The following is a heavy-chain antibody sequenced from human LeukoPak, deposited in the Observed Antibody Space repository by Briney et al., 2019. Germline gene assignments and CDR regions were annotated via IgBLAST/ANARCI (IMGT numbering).Heavy chain of an antibody. J-gene: IGHJ3*02. Sequence: SVKVSCKASGGTFSSYAISWVRQAPGQGLEWMGRIITILGIANYAQKFQGRVTITADKSTSTAYMELSSLRSEDTAVYYCARGSTMTQAFDIWGQGTMVTVSS. V-gene: IGHV1-69*04. D-gene: IGHD3-22*01. CDR2: IITILGIA. CDR3: ARGSTMTQAFDI. CDR1: GGTFSSYA.